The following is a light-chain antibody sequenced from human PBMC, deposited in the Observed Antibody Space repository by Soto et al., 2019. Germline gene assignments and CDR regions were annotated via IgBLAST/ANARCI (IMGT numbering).Light chain of an antibody. CDR2: AND. Sequence: QSVLTQPPSVSGAPGQRVTISCTNIGADFDVLWYQQLPGTAPKLLINANDNRPAGVTDRFSGSKSGSSASLTVSGLQAEDEADYYCSSYAGSNSYVVFGGGTKVTVL. J-gene: IGLJ2*01. CDR3: SSYAGSNSYVV. CDR1: NIGADFD. V-gene: IGLV1-40*01.